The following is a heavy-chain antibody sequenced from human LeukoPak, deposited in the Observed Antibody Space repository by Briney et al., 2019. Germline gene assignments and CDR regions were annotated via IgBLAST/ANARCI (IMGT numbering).Heavy chain of an antibody. J-gene: IGHJ4*02. D-gene: IGHD6-13*01. CDR3: AKAFHTTSWNNFDY. Sequence: GGSLRLSCAATGFTFSSYAMCWVRQSQGRGLEWVSAISSSDGSTYYADSMKGRFTISRDNSRNTLYLQMNSLRAEDTALYHCAKAFHTTSWNNFDYWGQGTLVTVSS. V-gene: IGHV3-23*01. CDR1: GFTFSSYA. CDR2: ISSSDGST.